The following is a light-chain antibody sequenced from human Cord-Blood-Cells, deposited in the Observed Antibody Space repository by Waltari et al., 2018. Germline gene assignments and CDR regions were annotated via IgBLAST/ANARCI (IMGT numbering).Light chain of an antibody. V-gene: IGLV2-14*03. CDR3: SSYTSSSTRV. CDR2: DVS. J-gene: IGLJ3*02. Sequence: QSALTQPASVSGSPGPSITISCTGTSSDVGGYNYVSWYQQHPGKAPNLMLYDVSNRPSGVSNRFSGSKSGNTASLTISGLQAEDEADYYCSSYTSSSTRVFGGGTKLTVL. CDR1: SSDVGGYNY.